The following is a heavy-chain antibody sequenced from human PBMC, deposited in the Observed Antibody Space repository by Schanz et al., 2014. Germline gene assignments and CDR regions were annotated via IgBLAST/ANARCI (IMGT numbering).Heavy chain of an antibody. Sequence: QVRLQQWGAGLLKPSGTLSLTCAVYGGSFIGYDWSWIRQFPGQDLEWIGDINHYGRTNYNPSLMGRVSISIDASQNQFSLKMTSVNAADTAIYYCAIPRGSYAPNWSEARYFQHWGQGSLVTVSS. D-gene: IGHD1-1*01. V-gene: IGHV4-34*01. CDR2: INHYGRT. J-gene: IGHJ1*01. CDR1: GGSFIGYD. CDR3: AIPRGSYAPNWSEARYFQH.